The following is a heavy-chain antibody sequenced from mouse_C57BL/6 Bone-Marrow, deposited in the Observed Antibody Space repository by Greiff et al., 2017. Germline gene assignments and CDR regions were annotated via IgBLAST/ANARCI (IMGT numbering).Heavy chain of an antibody. Sequence: QAQLQQPGAELVKPGASVKLSCKASGYTFTSYWMQWVKQRPGQGLEWIGEIDPSDSYTNYNQKFKSKATLTVDTSSSTAYMQLSSLTSEDSAVYYCARERVWGDPSRNWYFDVWGTGTTVTVSS. V-gene: IGHV1-50*01. CDR3: ARERVWGDPSRNWYFDV. CDR2: IDPSDSYT. J-gene: IGHJ1*03. CDR1: GYTFTSYW. D-gene: IGHD2-10*02.